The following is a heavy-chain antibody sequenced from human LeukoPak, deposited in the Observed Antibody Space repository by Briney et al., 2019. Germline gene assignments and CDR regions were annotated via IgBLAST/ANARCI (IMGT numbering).Heavy chain of an antibody. J-gene: IGHJ4*02. D-gene: IGHD6-19*01. V-gene: IGHV4-59*01. CDR1: GGSISGYY. CDR2: IYYTGTT. CDR3: AREGSSGWYGY. Sequence: SETLSLTCTVPGGSISGYYWSWIRQPPGKGLEWIGFIYYTGTTNYNPSLKSRVTISVDTSKNQFSLKPSSVTAADTALYYCAREGSSGWYGYWGQGTLVTVSS.